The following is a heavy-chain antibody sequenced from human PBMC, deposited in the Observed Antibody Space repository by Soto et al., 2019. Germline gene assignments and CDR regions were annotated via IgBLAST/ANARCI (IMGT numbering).Heavy chain of an antibody. Sequence: ASVKVSCKASGYTFTSYAMHWVRQAPGQRLEWMGWINAGNGNTKYSQKFQGRVTITRDTSASTAYMELSSLRSEDTAVYYCARDSSGWYYFDYWGQGTLVTVSS. CDR3: ARDSSGWYYFDY. CDR1: GYTFTSYA. D-gene: IGHD6-19*01. CDR2: INAGNGNT. J-gene: IGHJ4*02. V-gene: IGHV1-3*01.